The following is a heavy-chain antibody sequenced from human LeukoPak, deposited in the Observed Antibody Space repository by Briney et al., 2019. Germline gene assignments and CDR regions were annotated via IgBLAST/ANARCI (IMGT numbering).Heavy chain of an antibody. J-gene: IGHJ4*02. D-gene: IGHD1-26*01. CDR3: AKGASGSLGDFDY. Sequence: GGSLRLSCAASGFTFSSYSMNWVRQAPGKGLEWVSYISSSSSTIYYADSVKGRFTISRDNSKNTLYLQMNSLRAEDTAVYYCAKGASGSLGDFDYWGQGTLVTVSS. V-gene: IGHV3-48*01. CDR1: GFTFSSYS. CDR2: ISSSSSTI.